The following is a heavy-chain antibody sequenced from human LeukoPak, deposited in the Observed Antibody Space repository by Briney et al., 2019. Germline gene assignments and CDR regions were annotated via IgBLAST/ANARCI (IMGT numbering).Heavy chain of an antibody. CDR1: GSTVSSKY. D-gene: IGHD6-13*01. V-gene: IGHV3-53*01. CDR3: ARGGSSSHFDY. J-gene: IGHJ4*02. CDR2: IYSGGST. Sequence: GGSLRLSCAASGSTVSSKYMSWVRQAPGKGLEWVSIIYSGGSTYYADSVKGRFTISRDNSKNTLFLQMDSLRAEDTAVYYCARGGSSSHFDYWGQGTLVTVSS.